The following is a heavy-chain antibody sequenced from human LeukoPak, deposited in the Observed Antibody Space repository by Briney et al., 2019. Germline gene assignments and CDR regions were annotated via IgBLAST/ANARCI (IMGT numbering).Heavy chain of an antibody. Sequence: HPGGSLRLSCAASGFTFSNFWMHWVRQAPGKGLEWVSRISNDGTYTHYADSVKGRFTTSRDNAKNTVYLQMNSLRVEDTAVYYCVSWIYCRLGSCYDYWGQGTLVTVSS. CDR2: ISNDGTYT. V-gene: IGHV3-74*01. D-gene: IGHD2-15*01. CDR1: GFTFSNFW. J-gene: IGHJ4*02. CDR3: VSWIYCRLGSCYDY.